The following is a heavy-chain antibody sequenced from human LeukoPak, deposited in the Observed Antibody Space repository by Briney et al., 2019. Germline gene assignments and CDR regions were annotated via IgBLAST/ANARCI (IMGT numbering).Heavy chain of an antibody. Sequence: SETLSLTCTVSGGSVSSGSHYWSWIRQPPGKGLEWIGYIYYSGSTNYNPSLKSQVTISVDTSKNRFSLKLSSVTAADTAVYYCAREVTGDYADYWGQGTLVTVSS. CDR3: AREVTGDYADY. CDR1: GGSVSSGSHY. D-gene: IGHD2-8*02. CDR2: IYYSGST. V-gene: IGHV4-61*01. J-gene: IGHJ4*02.